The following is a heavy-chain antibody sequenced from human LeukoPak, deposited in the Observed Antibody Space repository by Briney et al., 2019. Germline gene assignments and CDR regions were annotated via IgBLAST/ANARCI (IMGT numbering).Heavy chain of an antibody. CDR2: IYSGGST. Sequence: GGSLRLSCTTSGFTDRSNYMNWVRQAPGKGLEWVSIIYSGGSTYYADSVKDRFIISRDNSKNTLYLQMNSLRAEDTAVYYCAKDPGYQLLLNWFDPWGQGTLVIVSS. CDR3: AKDPGYQLLLNWFDP. V-gene: IGHV3-66*01. CDR1: GFTDRSNY. D-gene: IGHD2-2*01. J-gene: IGHJ5*02.